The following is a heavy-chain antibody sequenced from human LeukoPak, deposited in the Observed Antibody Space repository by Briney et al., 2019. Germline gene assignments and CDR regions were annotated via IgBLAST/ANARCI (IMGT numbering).Heavy chain of an antibody. CDR1: GGTFSSYA. J-gene: IGHJ4*02. D-gene: IGHD3-22*01. V-gene: IGHV1-69*04. CDR3: ASPSLNYYDSSGFEYFDY. Sequence: SVKVSCKASGGTFSSYAISWVRQAPGQGLEWMGRIIPILGIANYAQKFQGRVTITADKSTSTAYMELSSLRSEDTAVYYCASPSLNYYDSSGFEYFDYWGQGTLVTVSS. CDR2: IIPILGIA.